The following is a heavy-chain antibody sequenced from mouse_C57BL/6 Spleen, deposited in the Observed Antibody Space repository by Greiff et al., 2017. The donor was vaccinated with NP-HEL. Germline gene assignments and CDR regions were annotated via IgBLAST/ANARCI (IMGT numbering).Heavy chain of an antibody. J-gene: IGHJ4*01. CDR1: GYTFTSYW. CDR2: IHPNSGST. D-gene: IGHD1-1*01. CDR3: ARFITTVVATNYYAMDY. Sequence: QVHVKQPGAELVKPGASVKLSCKASGYTFTSYWMHWVKQRPGQGLEWIGMIHPNSGSTNYNEKFKSKATLTVDKSSSTAYMQLSSLTSEDSAVYYCARFITTVVATNYYAMDYWGQGTSVTVSS. V-gene: IGHV1-64*01.